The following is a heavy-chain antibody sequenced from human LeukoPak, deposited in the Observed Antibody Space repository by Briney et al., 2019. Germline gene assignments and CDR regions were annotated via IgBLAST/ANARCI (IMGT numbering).Heavy chain of an antibody. CDR1: GYSISSGYY. D-gene: IGHD4-23*01. Sequence: PSETLSLTCAVSGYSISSGYYWGWIRQPPGKGLEWIGSIYHSGSTYYNPSLKSRVTISVDTSENQFSLKLSSVTAADTAVYYCARDYGGSYYYYYYMDVWGKGTTVTVSS. CDR3: ARDYGGSYYYYYYMDV. V-gene: IGHV4-38-2*02. CDR2: IYHSGST. J-gene: IGHJ6*03.